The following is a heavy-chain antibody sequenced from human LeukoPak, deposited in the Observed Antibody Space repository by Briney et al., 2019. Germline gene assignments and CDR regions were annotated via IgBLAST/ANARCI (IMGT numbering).Heavy chain of an antibody. J-gene: IGHJ4*02. D-gene: IGHD6-19*01. CDR2: ISSDGSSA. V-gene: IGHV3-74*01. Sequence: PGGSLRLPCAASGFTFSTYWMHWVRQAPGKGLVWLSRISSDGSSANYADSVKGRFTISRDNAKNTLYLQMNSLRAEDTAVYYCARDRGAMIAVAGTDYWGQGTLVTVSS. CDR1: GFTFSTYW. CDR3: ARDRGAMIAVAGTDY.